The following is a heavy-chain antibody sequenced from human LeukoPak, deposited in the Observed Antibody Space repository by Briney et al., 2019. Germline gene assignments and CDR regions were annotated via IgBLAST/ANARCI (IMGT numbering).Heavy chain of an antibody. CDR3: ARQDYAFDY. Sequence: SETLSLTCTVSGGSISSYYWSWIRQPPGKGLEWIGYIYYSGSTNYNPSLKSRVTISVDTSKNQFSLKLSSATAADTAVYYCARQDYAFDYWGQGTLVTVSS. J-gene: IGHJ4*02. V-gene: IGHV4-59*01. D-gene: IGHD4-17*01. CDR2: IYYSGST. CDR1: GGSISSYY.